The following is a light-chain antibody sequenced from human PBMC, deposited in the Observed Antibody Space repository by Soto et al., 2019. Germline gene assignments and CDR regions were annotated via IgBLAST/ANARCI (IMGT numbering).Light chain of an antibody. CDR1: QSVSSN. CDR2: GAS. J-gene: IGKJ1*01. V-gene: IGKV3-15*01. Sequence: EIVMTQSPATLSVSPGERATLSCRASQSVSSNLAWYQQKPGQAPRLLIYGASTRATGIPARFSGSGSGTEFTLTINSLQSEEFADYYCQQYNNWPPWTFGQGTKVEIK. CDR3: QQYNNWPPWT.